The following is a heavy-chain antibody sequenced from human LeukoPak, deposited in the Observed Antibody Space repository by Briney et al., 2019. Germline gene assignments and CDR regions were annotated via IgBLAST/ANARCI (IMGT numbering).Heavy chain of an antibody. J-gene: IGHJ4*02. D-gene: IGHD4-23*01. CDR2: ISYDGSNK. CDR3: AKDDFDYGGLH. Sequence: GGSLRLSCAASGFSFRSYGMHWVRQAPGKGLEWVAVISYDGSNKYYADSAKGRFTISRDNSKNTLYLQMNSLRAEDTAVYYCAKDDFDYGGLHWGQGTLVTVSS. V-gene: IGHV3-30*18. CDR1: GFSFRSYG.